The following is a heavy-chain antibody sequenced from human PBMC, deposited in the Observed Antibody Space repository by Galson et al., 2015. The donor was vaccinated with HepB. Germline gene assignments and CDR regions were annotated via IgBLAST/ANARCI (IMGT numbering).Heavy chain of an antibody. J-gene: IGHJ4*02. CDR2: INAGNGST. Sequence: SVKVSCKASGYTFTSYAMHWVRQAPGQRLEWMGWINAGNGSTKYSQKFQGRVTITRDTSASTAYMELSSLRSEDTAVYYCARDRVGAWWYWGQGTLVTVSS. CDR3: ARDRVGAWWY. V-gene: IGHV1-3*01. D-gene: IGHD1-26*01. CDR1: GYTFTSYA.